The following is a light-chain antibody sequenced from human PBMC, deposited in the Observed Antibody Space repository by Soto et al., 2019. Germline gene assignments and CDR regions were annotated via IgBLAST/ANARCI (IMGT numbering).Light chain of an antibody. CDR1: QGVINY. V-gene: IGKV1-27*01. J-gene: IGKJ4*01. Sequence: DIQMTQSPSSLSASVGDRVTITCRANQGVINYLAWYQQKPGKVPKLLIYAASTLHSGVPSRFRGSGSGTEFTFTITSLQPEDIAAYYCQQYGNLPLTFGGGTKVDIK. CDR2: AAS. CDR3: QQYGNLPLT.